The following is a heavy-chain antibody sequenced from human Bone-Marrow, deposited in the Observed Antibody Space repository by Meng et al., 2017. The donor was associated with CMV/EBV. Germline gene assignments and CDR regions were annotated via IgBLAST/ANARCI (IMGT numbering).Heavy chain of an antibody. CDR2: IYTGDSST. V-gene: IGHV3-23*03. CDR1: GFTFSSYW. CDR3: ATGGWYFEY. D-gene: IGHD2-15*01. J-gene: IGHJ4*02. Sequence: GESLKISCVASGFTFSSYWMDWVRQAPGKGLEWVSVIYTGDSSTYYADSVKGRFTISRDNSKNTVYLRMNSLRADDTAVYFCATGGWYFEYWGQGTLVTFSS.